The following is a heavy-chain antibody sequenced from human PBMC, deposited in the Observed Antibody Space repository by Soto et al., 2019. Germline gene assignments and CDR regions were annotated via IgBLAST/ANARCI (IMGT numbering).Heavy chain of an antibody. D-gene: IGHD2-21*02. CDR3: AAPSILYCGGDCDAFDI. V-gene: IGHV3-53*01. J-gene: IGHJ3*02. CDR2: IYSGGST. CDR1: GFTVSSNY. Sequence: GGSLRLSCAASGFTVSSNYMSWVRQAPGKGLEWVSVIYSGGSTYYADSVKGRFTISRDNSKYTLYLQMNSLRAEDTAVYYCAAPSILYCGGDCDAFDIWGQGTMVTVSS.